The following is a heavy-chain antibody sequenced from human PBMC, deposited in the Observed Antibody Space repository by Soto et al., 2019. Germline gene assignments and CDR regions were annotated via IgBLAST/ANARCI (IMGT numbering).Heavy chain of an antibody. CDR3: ATDAAQSAKGAASVT. V-gene: IGHV3-7*01. D-gene: IGHD2-15*01. CDR1: GFSIRTSC. Sequence: EVQLVESGGGLVQPGGSLRLSCAVSGFSIRTSCMHWVRQPPGKGLDWVANIKEDGSEEYYVDSVKGRFSISRDNLKNSLYLQVDTLRVEDTAVYYCATDAAQSAKGAASVTWGQGTMVTVAS. CDR2: IKEDGSEE. J-gene: IGHJ3*01.